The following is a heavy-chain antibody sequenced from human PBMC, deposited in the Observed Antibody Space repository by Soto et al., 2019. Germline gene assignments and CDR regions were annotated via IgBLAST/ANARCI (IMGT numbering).Heavy chain of an antibody. D-gene: IGHD1-1*01. V-gene: IGHV4-4*07. J-gene: IGHJ5*02. Sequence: PSETLSLTCTVSGASISGFYWSWIRKSAGKGLEWIGRIYATGTTDYNPSLKSRVMMSVDTSKKQFSLKLRSVTAEDTAVYYCVRDGTKTLRDWFDPWGQG. CDR1: GASISGFY. CDR2: IYATGTT. CDR3: VRDGTKTLRDWFDP.